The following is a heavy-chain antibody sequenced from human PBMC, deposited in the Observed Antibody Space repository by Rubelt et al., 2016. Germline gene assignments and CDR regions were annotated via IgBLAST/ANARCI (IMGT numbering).Heavy chain of an antibody. CDR3: ATYARIYRYQDY. V-gene: IGHV3-23*04. Sequence: EVQLVESGGGVVQPGRSLRLSCAASGFTFSSYAMHWVRQAPGTGLDWVSGISGSGRGEAAVWKGRLTRSRGKSKNGMDRQMNSLGEEETVVYYWATYARIYRYQDYGGQGTRVTVSS. J-gene: IGHJ4*02. CDR1: GFTFSSYA. D-gene: IGHD5-18*01. CDR2: ISGSGRG.